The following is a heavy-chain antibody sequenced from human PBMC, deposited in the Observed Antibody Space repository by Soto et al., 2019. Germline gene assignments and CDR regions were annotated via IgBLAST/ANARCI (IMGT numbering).Heavy chain of an antibody. CDR3: AREWDGDGYNSGWFDP. D-gene: IGHD5-12*01. Sequence: PGGSLRLSCEASGFNFSSYSMNWVRQAPGKGLEWVSYISGSRSSIYYADSVKGRFTISRDNAKNSLYLQMNSLRAEDTAVYYCAREWDGDGYNSGWFDPWGQGTLVTVSS. V-gene: IGHV3-48*01. CDR2: ISGSRSSI. CDR1: GFNFSSYS. J-gene: IGHJ5*02.